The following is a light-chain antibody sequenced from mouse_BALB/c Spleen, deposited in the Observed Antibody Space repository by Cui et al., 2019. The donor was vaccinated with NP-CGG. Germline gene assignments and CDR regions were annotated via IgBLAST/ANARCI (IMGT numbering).Light chain of an antibody. J-gene: IGLJ1*01. CDR2: GTN. Sequence: QAVVPQESALTTSPSETVTLTCRSSPGAVTTSNYANWVQEKPDHLFTGLIGGTNNRAPGVPARFSGSLIGDKAALTITGAQTEDEAVYFCALWYSNHWVFGGGTKLTVL. V-gene: IGLV1*01. CDR3: ALWYSNHWV. CDR1: PGAVTTSNY.